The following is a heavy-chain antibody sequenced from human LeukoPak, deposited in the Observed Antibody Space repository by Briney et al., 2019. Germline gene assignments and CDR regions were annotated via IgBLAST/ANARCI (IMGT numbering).Heavy chain of an antibody. Sequence: SDTLSLTRTVSGGSISRYYWSWIRQPAGKGLEWIGRIYTSESTNHNPSLKSRVTMSVDTCKNQFSLKLSYVTAADTAVSYCARDSEGYCSSTSCYYYYYMDVWGKGTTVTVSS. CDR1: GGSISRYY. J-gene: IGHJ6*03. CDR2: IYTSEST. D-gene: IGHD2-2*01. V-gene: IGHV4-4*07. CDR3: ARDSEGYCSSTSCYYYYYMDV.